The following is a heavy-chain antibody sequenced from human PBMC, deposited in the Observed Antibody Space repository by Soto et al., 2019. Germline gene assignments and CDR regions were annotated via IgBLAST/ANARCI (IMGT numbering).Heavy chain of an antibody. Sequence: CYTVVGYTCTTFCSSWVRQMPGKGLEWMGRIDPLDSYVNYSPSFQGHVTISLDKSISTAYLQWGSLEASDTAMYYCARLFCSTTTCDSWFDPWGQGTLVTVSS. CDR3: ARLFCSTTTCDSWFDP. D-gene: IGHD2-2*01. CDR2: IDPLDSYV. CDR1: GYTCTTFC. J-gene: IGHJ5*02. V-gene: IGHV5-10-1*01.